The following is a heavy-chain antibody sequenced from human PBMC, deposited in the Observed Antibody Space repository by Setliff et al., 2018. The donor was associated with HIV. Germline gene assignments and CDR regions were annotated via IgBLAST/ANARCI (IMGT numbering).Heavy chain of an antibody. CDR3: ARQKETYYYDSSGYPAYFDY. V-gene: IGHV4-38-2*01. Sequence: TSETLSLTCAVSGYSISSGFYWGWIRQPPGKGLEWIGSIYHSGSTYYSPSLKSRVSFSVDTSKNQLSLKLRSVTAADSAMYYCARQKETYYYDSSGYPAYFDYWGQGTRVTVSS. J-gene: IGHJ4*02. CDR1: GYSISSGFY. CDR2: IYHSGST. D-gene: IGHD3-22*01.